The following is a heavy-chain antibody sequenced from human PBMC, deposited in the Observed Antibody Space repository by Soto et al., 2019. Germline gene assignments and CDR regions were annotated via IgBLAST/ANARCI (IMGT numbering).Heavy chain of an antibody. V-gene: IGHV3-30*18. D-gene: IGHD6-19*01. CDR1: GFSFSTTG. CDR3: AKDLYSSGWFNFFDS. Sequence: QVQLVESGGGVVQPGRSLRLSCAASGFSFSTTGMHWVRQAPGKGLEWVAMISHDGGAVHFADSVKGRCTISRDDSTNTLYLEMNSLRPEDTAVYYWAKDLYSSGWFNFFDSWGQGALVTVSS. CDR2: ISHDGGAV. J-gene: IGHJ5*01.